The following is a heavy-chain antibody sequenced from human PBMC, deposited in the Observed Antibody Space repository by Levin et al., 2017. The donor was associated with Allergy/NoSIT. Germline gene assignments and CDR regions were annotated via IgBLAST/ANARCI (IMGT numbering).Heavy chain of an antibody. CDR2: INSDGSST. CDR1: GFTFSSYW. J-gene: IGHJ3*02. V-gene: IGHV3-74*01. CDR3: ARDSGYYDSSGYRDAFDI. D-gene: IGHD3-22*01. Sequence: GGSLRLSCAASGFTFSSYWMHWVRQAPGKGLVWVSRINSDGSSTSYADSVKGRFTISRDNAKNTLYLQMNSLRAEDTAVYYCARDSGYYDSSGYRDAFDIWGQGTMVTVSS.